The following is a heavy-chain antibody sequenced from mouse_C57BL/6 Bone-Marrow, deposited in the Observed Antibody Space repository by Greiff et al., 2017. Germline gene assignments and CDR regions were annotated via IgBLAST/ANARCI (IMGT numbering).Heavy chain of an antibody. J-gene: IGHJ1*03. Sequence: EVQLQESGGGLVQPGGSLKLSCAASGFTFSDYGMAWVRQAPRKGPEWVAFISNLAYSIYYADTVTGRFTISRENAKNTLYLEMSSLRSEDTAMYDCARDYYGSSYWYFDVWGTGTTVTVSS. CDR3: ARDYYGSSYWYFDV. CDR2: ISNLAYSI. CDR1: GFTFSDYG. V-gene: IGHV5-15*01. D-gene: IGHD1-1*01.